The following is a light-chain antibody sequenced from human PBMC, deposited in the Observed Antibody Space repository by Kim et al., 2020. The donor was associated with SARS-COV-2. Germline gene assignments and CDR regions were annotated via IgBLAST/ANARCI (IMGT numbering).Light chain of an antibody. Sequence: SPGQTASNTCSGDKLGHKYASWYQQKPGQSPVLLIYQDNKWASGIPERFSGSNSGNTATLTISETQPMDEADYYCQTWDSSTVIFGGGTQLTVL. CDR2: QDN. CDR3: QTWDSSTVI. J-gene: IGLJ2*01. CDR1: KLGHKY. V-gene: IGLV3-1*01.